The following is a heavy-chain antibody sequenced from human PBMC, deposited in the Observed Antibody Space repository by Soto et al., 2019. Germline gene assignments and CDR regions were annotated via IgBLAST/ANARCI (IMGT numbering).Heavy chain of an antibody. J-gene: IGHJ5*02. Sequence: LKISCKGSGYNFNIYWIGWVRQMPGKGLEWMGIIYPGDSNTRYSPSFQGQVTISADKSISTAYLQWSSLKASDTAMYYYARTSTNWFDPWGQGTLVTVSS. CDR1: GYNFNIYW. V-gene: IGHV5-51*01. D-gene: IGHD4-17*01. CDR3: ARTSTNWFDP. CDR2: IYPGDSNT.